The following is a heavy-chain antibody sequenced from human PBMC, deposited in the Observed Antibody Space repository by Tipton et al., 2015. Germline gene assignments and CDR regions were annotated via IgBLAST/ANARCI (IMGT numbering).Heavy chain of an antibody. CDR3: ARSPRMVIVGECDY. J-gene: IGHJ4*02. D-gene: IGHD3-16*01. V-gene: IGHV3-11*04. CDR2: ISNSGSTI. Sequence: GSLRLSCAASGFTFSDYYMSWIRQAPGKGLEWISYISNSGSTIKYADSVKGRFTISRDNAKNSLYLQMNSLRDEDTAVYYCARSPRMVIVGECDYWGQGTLVTVSS. CDR1: GFTFSDYY.